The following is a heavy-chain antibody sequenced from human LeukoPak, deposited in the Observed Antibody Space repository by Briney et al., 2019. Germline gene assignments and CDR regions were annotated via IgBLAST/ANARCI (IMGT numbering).Heavy chain of an antibody. D-gene: IGHD6-19*01. Sequence: GGSLRLSCAASGFTCSNYAMSWVRQAPGKGLEWVSTISGGGITTYYADSAKGRFTISRDNSKNTMFLQMNSLRADDTAVYYCPRQSYASGWNSFDYWGQGILVTVSS. CDR1: GFTCSNYA. J-gene: IGHJ4*02. CDR2: ISGGGITT. V-gene: IGHV3-23*01. CDR3: PRQSYASGWNSFDY.